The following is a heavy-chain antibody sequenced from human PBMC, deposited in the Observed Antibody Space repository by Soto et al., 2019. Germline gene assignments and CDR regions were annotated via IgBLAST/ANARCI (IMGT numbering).Heavy chain of an antibody. CDR1: GFSLTTKGMS. J-gene: IGHJ4*02. Sequence: TQTLPLTCTLSGFSLTTKGMSVTWVRHPPGKALEWRALIDGNDQKYYNSSPKTRLTLSKDTSNNHVVFTMTNKDPLDTGTYFCARLLKRGTSDWINIDCWGKGTLVPVS. V-gene: IGHV2-70*20. CDR2: IDGNDQK. CDR3: ARLLKRGTSDWINIDC. D-gene: IGHD3-9*01.